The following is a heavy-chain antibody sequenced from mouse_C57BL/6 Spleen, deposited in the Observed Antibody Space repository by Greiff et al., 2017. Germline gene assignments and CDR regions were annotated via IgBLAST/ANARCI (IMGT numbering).Heavy chain of an antibody. CDR3: ARDYYGSSPGWFAY. CDR1: GYTFTSYW. J-gene: IGHJ3*01. CDR2: IDPSDSYT. V-gene: IGHV1-59*01. D-gene: IGHD1-1*01. Sequence: QVQLQQPGAELVRPGTSVKLSCKASGYTFTSYWMHWVKQRPGQGLEWIGVIDPSDSYTNYNQKFKGKATLTVDTSSSTAYMQLSSLTSEDSAVYYCARDYYGSSPGWFAYWGQGTLVTVSA.